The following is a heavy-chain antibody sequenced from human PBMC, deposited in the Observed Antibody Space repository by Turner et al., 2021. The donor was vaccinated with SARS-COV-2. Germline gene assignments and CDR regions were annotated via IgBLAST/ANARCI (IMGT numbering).Heavy chain of an antibody. D-gene: IGHD4-17*01. CDR1: GGSISGGEFY. V-gene: IGHV4-30-4*01. Sequence: QVQLQQSGPGLVRPSETLSLTCSVSGGSISGGEFYWSWIRQSPGKGLEWIGYISFSGRAYYNPSLKSRTTISVDTSKSQFSLKLRSVTAADTAVYYCASWRPTVTPSSDYWGQGTLVTVSS. CDR3: ASWRPTVTPSSDY. J-gene: IGHJ4*02. CDR2: ISFSGRA.